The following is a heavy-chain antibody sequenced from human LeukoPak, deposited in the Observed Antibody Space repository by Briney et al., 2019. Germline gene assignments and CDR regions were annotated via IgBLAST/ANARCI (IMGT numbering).Heavy chain of an antibody. J-gene: IGHJ4*02. CDR2: ISGSGGST. CDR1: GFTFSSYA. V-gene: IGHV3-23*01. CDR3: AKAMTTVTTSDY. Sequence: GSLLLSCAASGFTFSSYAMSWVRQAPGKGLEWVSAISGSGGSTYYADSVKGRFTISRDNSKNTLYLQMNSLRAEDTAVYYCAKAMTTVTTSDYWGQGTLVTVSS. D-gene: IGHD4-17*01.